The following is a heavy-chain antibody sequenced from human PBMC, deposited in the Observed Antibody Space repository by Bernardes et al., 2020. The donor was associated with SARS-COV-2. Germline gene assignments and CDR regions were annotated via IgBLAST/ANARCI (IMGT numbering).Heavy chain of an antibody. Sequence: GGSLRLSCAASGFTFAGYSMYWVRQAPRRGLEWVSLISWVGFTTYYADSVKGRFTISRDNSKNSLYLQMNSLRTEDTALYYCAKGGGDCSSSSCHIDYWGQGTLVTVSS. CDR3: AKGGGDCSSSSCHIDY. CDR2: ISWVGFTT. V-gene: IGHV3-43*01. D-gene: IGHD2-2*02. CDR1: GFTFAGYS. J-gene: IGHJ4*02.